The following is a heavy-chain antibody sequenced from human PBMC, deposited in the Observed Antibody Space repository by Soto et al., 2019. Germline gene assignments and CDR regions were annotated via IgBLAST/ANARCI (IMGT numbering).Heavy chain of an antibody. CDR1: GGSVSSGGYY. Sequence: QVQLQESGPGLVKPSQTLSLTCTVSGGSVSSGGYYWSWIRQHPGTGLEWIGYLYYSGTTYFNPSLKRRSIVSLDTSKNEFSLKLTSVTAADTAVYYCARRALPQCINGVCYKDGFWDYWGQGALVTVSS. V-gene: IGHV4-31*03. CDR3: ARRALPQCINGVCYKDGFWDY. J-gene: IGHJ4*02. D-gene: IGHD2-8*01. CDR2: LYYSGTT.